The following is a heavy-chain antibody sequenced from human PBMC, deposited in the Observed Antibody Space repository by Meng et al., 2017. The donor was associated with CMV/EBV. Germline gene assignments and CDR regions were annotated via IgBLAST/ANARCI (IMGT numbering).Heavy chain of an antibody. CDR2: ISSSSSTI. CDR3: ARDRYCSSTSCYEYYYYYGMDV. Sequence: GESLKISCVASGFTFSSYSMNWVRQAPGKGLEWVSYISSSSSTIYYADSAKGRFTISRDNAKNSLYLQMNSLRAEDTAVYYCARDRYCSSTSCYEYYYYYGMDVWGQGTTVTVSS. CDR1: GFTFSSYS. D-gene: IGHD2-2*01. J-gene: IGHJ6*02. V-gene: IGHV3-48*04.